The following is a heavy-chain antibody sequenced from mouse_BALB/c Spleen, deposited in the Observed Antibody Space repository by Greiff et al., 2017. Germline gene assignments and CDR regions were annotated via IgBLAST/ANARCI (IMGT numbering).Heavy chain of an antibody. Sequence: VQLKQSGAELVKPGASVKLSCTASGFNIKDTYMHWVKQRPEQGLEWIGRIDPANGNTKYDPKFQGKATITADTSSNTAYLQLSSLTSEDTAVYYCASRDGYSYWYFDVWGAGTTVTVSS. J-gene: IGHJ1*01. V-gene: IGHV14-3*02. CDR3: ASRDGYSYWYFDV. CDR1: GFNIKDTY. CDR2: IDPANGNT. D-gene: IGHD2-3*01.